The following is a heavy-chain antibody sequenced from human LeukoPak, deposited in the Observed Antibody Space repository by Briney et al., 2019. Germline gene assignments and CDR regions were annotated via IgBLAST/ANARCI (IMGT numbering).Heavy chain of an antibody. CDR3: AKKITTSASGSYDS. CDR1: GFTFSSYV. V-gene: IGHV3-23*01. CDR2: ISGSGETT. D-gene: IGHD3-10*01. J-gene: IGHJ4*02. Sequence: GGSLRLSCAASGFTFSSYVMTWVRQAPGKGREWVSVISGSGETTYYAYSVKGRFTISRDNSKNTLYLQMNRLRAEDTAVYYCAKKITTSASGSYDSWGQGTLVTVSS.